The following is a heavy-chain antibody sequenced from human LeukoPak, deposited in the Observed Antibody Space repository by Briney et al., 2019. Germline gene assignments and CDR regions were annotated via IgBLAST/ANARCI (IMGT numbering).Heavy chain of an antibody. J-gene: IGHJ4*02. Sequence: GGSLRLSCAASGSTFSNAWMSWVRHAPGKGLEWVGRIKNKTDGGTTDYAAPVKGRFNISRDDSKNTLYLQMNSLKSEDTAVYYCTTDQEGYYGSVSYGTDYWGQGTLVTVSS. CDR2: IKNKTDGGTT. CDR3: TTDQEGYYGSVSYGTDY. V-gene: IGHV3-15*01. D-gene: IGHD3-10*01. CDR1: GSTFSNAW.